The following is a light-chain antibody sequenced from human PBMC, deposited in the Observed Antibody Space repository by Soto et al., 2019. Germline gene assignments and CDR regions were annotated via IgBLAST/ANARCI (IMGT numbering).Light chain of an antibody. V-gene: IGLV2-14*03. CDR3: SSYTRDTTI. CDR1: TSDIGDYEY. J-gene: IGLJ2*01. Sequence: QSALTQPASASGSPGQSITISCTGTTSDIGDYEYVSWYQQHPGKAPKLLIYDVTHRPSGVSNRFSGSMSGNTASLTISGLQAEDEANYYCSSYTRDTTIFGGGTKVTFL. CDR2: DVT.